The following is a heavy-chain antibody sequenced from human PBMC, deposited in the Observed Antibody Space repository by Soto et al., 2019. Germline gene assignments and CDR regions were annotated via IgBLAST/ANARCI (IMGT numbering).Heavy chain of an antibody. V-gene: IGHV4-59*01. CDR1: GGSISNYY. CDR2: IYYSGST. J-gene: IGHJ6*02. CDR3: ARAGDIVATITHYYYYGMDV. Sequence: AESRALAWTVAGGSISNYYWSWIRQPPGKGLDWIGYIYYSGSTNYNPSLKSRVTISVDTSKNQFSLKLSSVTAADTAVYYCARAGDIVATITHYYYYGMDVWGQGTTVTVSS. D-gene: IGHD5-12*01.